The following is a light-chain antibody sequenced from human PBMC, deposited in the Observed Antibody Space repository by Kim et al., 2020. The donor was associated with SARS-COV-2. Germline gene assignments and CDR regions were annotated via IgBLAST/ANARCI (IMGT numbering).Light chain of an antibody. J-gene: IGKJ5*01. CDR3: QLYGRSPHP. CDR1: QSISSSY. Sequence: SPGESAPLFCRASQSISSSYLACYQQKPGQAPRLLIYGASSRATGTPDRFSCSGSGTDFTLTISRLEPEDFAVYYCQLYGRSPHPCGQGTRLEIK. CDR2: GAS. V-gene: IGKV3-20*01.